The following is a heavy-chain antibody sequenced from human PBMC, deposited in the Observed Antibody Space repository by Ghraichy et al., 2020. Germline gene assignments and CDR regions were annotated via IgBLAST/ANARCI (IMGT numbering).Heavy chain of an antibody. CDR3: ASNIAVAGIDY. CDR1: GFTFSSYW. D-gene: IGHD6-19*01. J-gene: IGHJ4*02. Sequence: GGSLRLSCAASGFTFSSYWMHWVRQAPGKGLVWVSRINSDGTSTTYVDSVKGRFTISRDNAKNTLYLQMNSLRAEDTGVYYCASNIAVAGIDYWGQGTLVTVSS. V-gene: IGHV3-74*01. CDR2: INSDGTST.